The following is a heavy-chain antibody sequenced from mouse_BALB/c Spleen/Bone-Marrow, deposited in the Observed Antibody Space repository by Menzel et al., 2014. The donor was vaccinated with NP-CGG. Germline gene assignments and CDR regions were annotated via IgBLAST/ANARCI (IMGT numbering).Heavy chain of an antibody. Sequence: EVKLQESGAELVKPGASVKLSCTASGFNIKDTYMHWVKQGPEQGLEWIGRIDPANGNTKYDPKFQGKATITADTSSNTAYLQLSSLTSEDTAVYYCAPYYYGSSSFAYWGQGTLVTVSA. D-gene: IGHD1-1*01. CDR2: IDPANGNT. J-gene: IGHJ3*01. CDR3: APYYYGSSSFAY. CDR1: GFNIKDTY. V-gene: IGHV14-3*02.